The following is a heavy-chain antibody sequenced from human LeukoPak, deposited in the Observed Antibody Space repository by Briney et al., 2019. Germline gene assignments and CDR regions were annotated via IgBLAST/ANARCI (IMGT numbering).Heavy chain of an antibody. CDR2: ISGSGDST. Sequence: PGGSLRLSCAASGFTFNNYAMSWVRQAPGRGLEWVSTISGSGDSTYYADSVKGRFTISRDNSKNTLYLQMNSLRPEDTAVYYCPKGCASTGCYTSERWGQGTLVTVSS. D-gene: IGHD2-2*02. CDR3: PKGCASTGCYTSER. V-gene: IGHV3-23*01. J-gene: IGHJ4*02. CDR1: GFTFNNYA.